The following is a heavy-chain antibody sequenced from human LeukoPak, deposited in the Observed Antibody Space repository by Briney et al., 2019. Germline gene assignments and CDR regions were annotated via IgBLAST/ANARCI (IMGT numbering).Heavy chain of an antibody. CDR3: AQRPVAHDY. D-gene: IGHD2-21*01. CDR2: ISGSGGST. V-gene: IGHV3-23*01. Sequence: GGSLRLSCAASGFTFSNYAMGWVRQAPGKGLEWVSAISGSGGSTYYADSVKGRFTISRDNSKNTLYLQMNSLRAEDTAVYYCAQRPVAHDYWGQGTLVTVSS. CDR1: GFTFSNYA. J-gene: IGHJ4*02.